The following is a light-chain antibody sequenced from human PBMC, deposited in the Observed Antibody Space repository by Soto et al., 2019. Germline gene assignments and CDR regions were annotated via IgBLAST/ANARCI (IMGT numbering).Light chain of an antibody. CDR2: GAS. CDR3: QQYGRFPFS. Sequence: EIVLTQSPGTLSLSPGERATLSCRASQSVSSNNLAWYQQRPGQAPRVVIYGASTRATGIPESFSGSGSGTDFTLTISGLEPEDFAVYYCQQYGRFPFSFGRRTKVDIK. CDR1: QSVSSNN. J-gene: IGKJ3*01. V-gene: IGKV3-20*01.